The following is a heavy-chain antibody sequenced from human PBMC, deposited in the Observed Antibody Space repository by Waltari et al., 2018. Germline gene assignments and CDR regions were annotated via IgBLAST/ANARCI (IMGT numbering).Heavy chain of an antibody. J-gene: IGHJ5*02. CDR2: IYYSGST. V-gene: IGHV4-39*07. CDR1: GGSLSSSSYY. D-gene: IGHD6-13*01. CDR3: AREGGEGSSWYGNWFDP. Sequence: QLQLQESGPGLVKPSETLSLTCPVSGGSLSSSSYYWGWIRQPPGKGLEWIGSIYYSGSTYYNPSLKSRVTISVDTSKNQFSLKLSSVTAADTAVYYCAREGGEGSSWYGNWFDPWGQGTLVTVSS.